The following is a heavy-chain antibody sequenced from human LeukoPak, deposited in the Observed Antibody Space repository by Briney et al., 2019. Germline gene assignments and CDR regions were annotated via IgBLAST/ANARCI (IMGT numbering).Heavy chain of an antibody. CDR1: GFTFSSYS. CDR3: ARDGGPVGKRPYYFDY. V-gene: IGHV3-48*02. Sequence: PGGSLRLSCAASGFTFSSYSMNWVRQAPGKGLEWVSYISSSSSTIYYADSVKGRFTISRDKAKNSLYLQMNSLRDEDTAVYYCARDGGPVGKRPYYFDYWGQGTLVTVSS. CDR2: ISSSSSTI. J-gene: IGHJ4*02. D-gene: IGHD7-27*01.